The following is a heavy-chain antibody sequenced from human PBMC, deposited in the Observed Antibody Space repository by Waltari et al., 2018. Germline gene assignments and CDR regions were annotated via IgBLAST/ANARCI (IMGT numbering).Heavy chain of an antibody. V-gene: IGHV3-33*01. J-gene: IGHJ4*02. CDR1: GFTFSTYG. Sequence: QVHLVESGGGVVQPGRSLRLSCVASGFTFSTYGMHWVRQAPGRGLEWVAAIWFDGSNENYGDSVKGRFIISRDNSKHTLYLQMNSLRVEDTAVYYCARDNYHDSSGYRQLYYFDYWGQGTLVTVSS. CDR2: IWFDGSNE. CDR3: ARDNYHDSSGYRQLYYFDY. D-gene: IGHD3-22*01.